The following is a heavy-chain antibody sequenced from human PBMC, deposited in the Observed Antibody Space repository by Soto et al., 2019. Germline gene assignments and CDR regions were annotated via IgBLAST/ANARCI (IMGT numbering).Heavy chain of an antibody. V-gene: IGHV3-21*01. CDR2: ISSSSSYI. J-gene: IGHJ3*02. CDR1: GFTFSSYS. CDR3: ARDFGVVVITTHDAFDI. D-gene: IGHD3-22*01. Sequence: EVQLVESGGGLVKPGGSLSLSCAASGFTFSSYSMNWVRQAPGKGLEWVSSISSSSSYIYYADSVKGRFTISRDNAKNSLYLQMNSLRAEDTAVYYCARDFGVVVITTHDAFDIWGHGTMVTVSS.